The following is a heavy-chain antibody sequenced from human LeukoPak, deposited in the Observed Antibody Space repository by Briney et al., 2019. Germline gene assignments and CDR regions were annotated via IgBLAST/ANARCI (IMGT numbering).Heavy chain of an antibody. V-gene: IGHV4-39*07. J-gene: IGHJ5*01. CDR2: IFYSGST. CDR3: ARQVAIVEPTDPNWFDS. Sequence: SETLSLTCNVSGDSISSSSYYWGWIRQTPGKGLEWIGCIFYSGSTYYTPSLKSRVTMSLHTSKTQFSLRLTSVTAADTAVYYCARQVAIVEPTDPNWFDSWGQGTLVTVSS. CDR1: GDSISSSSYY. D-gene: IGHD1-26*01.